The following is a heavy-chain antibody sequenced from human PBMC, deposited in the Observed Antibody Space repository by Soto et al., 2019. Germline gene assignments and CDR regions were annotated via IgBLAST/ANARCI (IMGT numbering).Heavy chain of an antibody. CDR2: INPSGGST. D-gene: IGHD3-9*01. CDR1: GYTFTICY. V-gene: IGHV1-46*01. CDR3: AKVSMATYYDILTGPYFMDV. Sequence: GASVEVSCKASGYTFTICYRHWVRQAPGQGLEWMGIINPSGGSTSYAQKFQGRVTMTRDTSTSTVYMELSSLRSEDTAVYYCAKVSMATYYDILTGPYFMDVWGKGTTVIVSS. J-gene: IGHJ6*03.